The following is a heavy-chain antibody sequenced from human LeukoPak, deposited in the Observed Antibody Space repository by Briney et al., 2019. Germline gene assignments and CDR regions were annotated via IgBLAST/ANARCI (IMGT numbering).Heavy chain of an antibody. CDR1: GYTLTELS. V-gene: IGHV1-24*01. D-gene: IGHD3-16*02. J-gene: IGHJ4*02. CDR3: ATGGENYDYVWGSYRPLDY. CDR2: FYPEDGGT. Sequence: EASVKVSCKVSGYTLTELSMHWVRQAPGKGLEWMGGFYPEDGGTIYAQKFQGRVTMTEDTSTDTAYMELSSLRSEDTAVYYCATGGENYDYVWGSYRPLDYWGQGTLVTVSS.